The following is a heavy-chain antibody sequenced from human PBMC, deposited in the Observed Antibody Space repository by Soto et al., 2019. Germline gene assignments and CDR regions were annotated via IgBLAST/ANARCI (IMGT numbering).Heavy chain of an antibody. CDR3: AREGRYYDILTGYYRGYYFDY. Sequence: QVQLQESGPGLVKPSQTLSLTCTVSGGSISSGDYYWSWIRQPPGKGLEWIGYIYYSGSTYYNPSRKSRVTISVDTSKNQFSLKLSSVTAADTAVYYCAREGRYYDILTGYYRGYYFDYWGQGTLVTVSS. CDR2: IYYSGST. V-gene: IGHV4-30-4*01. D-gene: IGHD3-9*01. J-gene: IGHJ4*02. CDR1: GGSISSGDYY.